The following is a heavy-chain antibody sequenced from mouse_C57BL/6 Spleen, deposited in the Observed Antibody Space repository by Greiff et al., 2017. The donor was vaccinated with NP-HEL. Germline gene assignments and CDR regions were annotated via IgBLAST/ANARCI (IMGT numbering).Heavy chain of an antibody. CDR1: GFTFNTYA. D-gene: IGHD1-1*02. V-gene: IGHV10-3*01. CDR3: VRAGNGPYYYAMDY. CDR2: IRSKSSNYAT. J-gene: IGHJ4*01. Sequence: EVHLVESGGGLVQPKGSLKLSCAASGFTFNTYAMHWVRQAPGKGLEWVARIRSKSSNYATYYADSVKDRFTISRDDSQSMLYLQMNNLKTEDTAMYYCVRAGNGPYYYAMDYWGQGTSVTVSS.